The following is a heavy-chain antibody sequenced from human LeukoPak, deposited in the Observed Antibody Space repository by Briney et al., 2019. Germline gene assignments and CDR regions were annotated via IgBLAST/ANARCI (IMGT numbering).Heavy chain of an antibody. Sequence: GESLKISCKGSGYSFTSYWIGWVRQMPGKGLEWMGIIYPGDSDTRYSPFFQGLVTISADKSITTAYLQWSRLKASDTAMYYCARQTSAYAFDIWGQGTMVTVSS. CDR2: IYPGDSDT. V-gene: IGHV5-51*01. CDR1: GYSFTSYW. CDR3: ARQTSAYAFDI. J-gene: IGHJ3*02.